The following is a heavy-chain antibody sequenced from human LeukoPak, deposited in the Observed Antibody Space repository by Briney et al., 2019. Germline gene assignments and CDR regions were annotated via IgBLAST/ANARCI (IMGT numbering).Heavy chain of an antibody. V-gene: IGHV3-74*01. Sequence: GGSLRLSCTASGFTFSSHWMHWVRQAPEKGLVGVSHINADGSATYYAASVKGRFTISRDNARNTLYLQMHSLTAEDTGVYYCVRGALRDCSYTSCTRGNWFDPWGQGTLVTVSS. CDR1: GFTFSSHW. CDR3: VRGALRDCSYTSCTRGNWFDP. D-gene: IGHD2-2*01. J-gene: IGHJ5*02. CDR2: INADGSAT.